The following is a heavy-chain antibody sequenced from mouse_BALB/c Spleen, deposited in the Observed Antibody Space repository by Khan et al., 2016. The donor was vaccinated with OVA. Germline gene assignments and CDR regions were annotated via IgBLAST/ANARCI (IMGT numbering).Heavy chain of an antibody. CDR1: GYIFTSYW. CDR2: VYPVTCST. CDR3: GGGGYDNRDRDY. D-gene: IGHD2-10*02. J-gene: IGHJ4*01. Sequence: VQLQESGAELVRPGASVKLSCKTSGYIFTSYWIHWVKQRSGQGLEWLARVYPVTCSTYYNEKFKGEATLTADKSSSTAYMQLSSLKSEDSAVYCCGGGGYDNRDRDYWGQGTSVTVAS. V-gene: IGHV1S132*01.